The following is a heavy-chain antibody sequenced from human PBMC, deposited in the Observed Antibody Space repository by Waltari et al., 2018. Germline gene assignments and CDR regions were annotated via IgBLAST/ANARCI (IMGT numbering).Heavy chain of an antibody. V-gene: IGHV1-69*01. CDR2: IIPIFGTA. CDR1: GGTYSSYA. J-gene: IGHJ4*02. D-gene: IGHD4-4*01. Sequence: QVQLVQSGAEVKKTGSSVKVCCKASGGTYSSYAVSWVRQSPGQGLEWMVGIIPIFGTANYAQKFQGRVTITADESTSTAYMELSSLRSEDTAVYYCAARDDYSNWATDFDYWGQGTLVTVSS. CDR3: AARDDYSNWATDFDY.